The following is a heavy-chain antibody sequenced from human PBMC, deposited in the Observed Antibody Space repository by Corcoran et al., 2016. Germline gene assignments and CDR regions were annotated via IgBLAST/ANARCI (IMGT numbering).Heavy chain of an antibody. CDR1: GFTVSNAW. V-gene: IGHV3-15*01. J-gene: IGHJ4*02. CDR2: IKSKPDGGTT. D-gene: IGHD3-22*01. CDR3: DYYYDSSGYFSLDQ. Sequence: VQLVESGGGLVEPGGSLRLSCAASGFTVSNAWMSWVRQAPGKGLEWVGRIKSKPDGGTTDYAAPVKGRFTISRDDSKNTLYLQMNSLKTEDTAVYYCDYYYDSSGYFSLDQWGQGTLVTGSS.